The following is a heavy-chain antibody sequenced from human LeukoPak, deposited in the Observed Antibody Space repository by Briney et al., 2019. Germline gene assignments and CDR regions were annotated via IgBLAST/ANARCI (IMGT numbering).Heavy chain of an antibody. V-gene: IGHV1-18*01. Sequence: ASVKVSCKASGYTFTSYGISWVRQAPGQGLEWMGWTSAYNGNTNYAQKLQGRVTMTTDTSTSTAYMELRSLRSDDTAVYYWARGCDGYNYWCIDYWGQGTLVTVSS. CDR2: TSAYNGNT. D-gene: IGHD5-24*01. J-gene: IGHJ4*02. CDR3: ARGCDGYNYWCIDY. CDR1: GYTFTSYG.